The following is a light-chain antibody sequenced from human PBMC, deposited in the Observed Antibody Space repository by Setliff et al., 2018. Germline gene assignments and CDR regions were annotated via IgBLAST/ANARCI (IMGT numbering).Light chain of an antibody. J-gene: IGLJ2*01. Sequence: QSVLTQPASVSGSPGQSITISCTGTSSDVGGYNYVSWYQQHPGKAPKLMIYGVSNRPSGVSNRSSGSKSGNTASLTISGLQADDVADYYCSSCTSSSSLVFGGGTKVTVL. V-gene: IGLV2-14*03. CDR1: SSDVGGYNY. CDR2: GVS. CDR3: SSCTSSSSLV.